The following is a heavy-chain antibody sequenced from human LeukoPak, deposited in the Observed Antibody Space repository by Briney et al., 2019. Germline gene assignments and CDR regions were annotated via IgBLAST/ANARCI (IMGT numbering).Heavy chain of an antibody. CDR2: INHSGST. Sequence: SETLSLTCAVYGGSFSGYYWSWIRQPPGKGLEWIGEINHSGSTNYNPSLKSRVTISVETSKNQFSLKLSSVTAADTAVYYCARVWGYSYRLDYWGQGTLVTVSS. D-gene: IGHD5-18*01. CDR1: GGSFSGYY. J-gene: IGHJ4*02. V-gene: IGHV4-34*01. CDR3: ARVWGYSYRLDY.